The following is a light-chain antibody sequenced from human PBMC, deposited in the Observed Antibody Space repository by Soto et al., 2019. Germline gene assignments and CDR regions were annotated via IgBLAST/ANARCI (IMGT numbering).Light chain of an antibody. V-gene: IGLV1-47*02. CDR3: SAWDDRLSVV. CDR2: AND. J-gene: IGLJ3*02. Sequence: QLVLTQPPSASGTPGQTVTISCSGSRTNIGTNYVYWYQQFPGTAPKLLIFANDKRPSGVPERFSASKSGTSASLAISGLRSEDEAEYFCSAWDDRLSVVFGGGTKVPS. CDR1: RTNIGTNY.